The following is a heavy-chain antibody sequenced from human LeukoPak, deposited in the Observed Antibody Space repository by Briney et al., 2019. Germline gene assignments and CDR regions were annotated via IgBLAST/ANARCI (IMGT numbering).Heavy chain of an antibody. CDR2: ISSSGSYT. Sequence: GGSLRLSCAASGFTFSSYNMSWVRQAPGKRLEWVSSISSSGSYTFYADSLKGRSTISRDNAKNSLFLQMNSLTAEDTAVYYCTIDPSDCWGQGTLVTVSS. CDR1: GFTFSSYN. V-gene: IGHV3-21*01. CDR3: TIDPSDC. J-gene: IGHJ4*02.